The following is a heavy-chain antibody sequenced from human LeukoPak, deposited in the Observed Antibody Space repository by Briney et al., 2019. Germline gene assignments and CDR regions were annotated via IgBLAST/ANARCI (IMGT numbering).Heavy chain of an antibody. CDR2: ISAYNGNT. V-gene: IGHV1-18*01. CDR3: AREEVIAVAGDYYYYSMDV. D-gene: IGHD6-19*01. CDR1: GYTFTSYG. Sequence: ASVKVSCTASGYTFTSYGISWVRQAPGQGLEWMGWISAYNGNTNYAQKLQGRVTMTTDTSTSTAYMELRSLRSDDTAVYYCAREEVIAVAGDYYYYSMDVWGQGTTVTVSS. J-gene: IGHJ6*02.